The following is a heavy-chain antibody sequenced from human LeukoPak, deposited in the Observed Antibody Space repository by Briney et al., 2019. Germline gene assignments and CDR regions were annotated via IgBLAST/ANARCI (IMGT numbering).Heavy chain of an antibody. V-gene: IGHV7-4-1*02. CDR3: ARVKRGSSWYSLDY. D-gene: IGHD6-13*01. CDR1: GYTFTSYA. J-gene: IGHJ4*02. Sequence: GASVKVSCKASGYTFTSYAMNWVRQAPGQGLEWMGWISTNTGNPTYAQGFTGRFVFSLDTSVSTAYLQISSLKAEDTAVYYCARVKRGSSWYSLDYWGQGTLVTVSS. CDR2: ISTNTGNP.